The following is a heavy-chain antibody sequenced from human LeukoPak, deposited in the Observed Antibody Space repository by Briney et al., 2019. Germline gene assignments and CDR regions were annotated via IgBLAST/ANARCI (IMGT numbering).Heavy chain of an antibody. V-gene: IGHV1-2*02. CDR3: ARDQAYYYDSSGYYGGFDY. CDR1: GYTFTGYY. J-gene: IGHJ4*02. Sequence: ASVKVSCEASGYTFTGYYMHWVRQAPGQGLEWMGWINPNSGGTNYAQKFQGRVTMTRDTSISTAYMELSRLRSDDTAVYYCARDQAYYYDSSGYYGGFDYWGQGTLVTVSS. CDR2: INPNSGGT. D-gene: IGHD3-22*01.